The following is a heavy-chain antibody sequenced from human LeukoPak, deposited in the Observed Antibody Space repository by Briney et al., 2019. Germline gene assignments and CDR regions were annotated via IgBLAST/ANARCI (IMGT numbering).Heavy chain of an antibody. CDR2: IYHSGST. D-gene: IGHD6-6*01. Sequence: SETLSLTCAVSGGSISSGGYSWSWIRQPPGKGLEWIGYIYHSGSTYYNPSLKSRVTISVDRSKNQFSLKLSSVTAADTAVYYCARVNPGIAARRGGQSAIDYWGQGTLVTVSS. CDR3: ARVNPGIAARRGGQSAIDY. J-gene: IGHJ4*02. V-gene: IGHV4-30-2*01. CDR1: GGSISSGGYS.